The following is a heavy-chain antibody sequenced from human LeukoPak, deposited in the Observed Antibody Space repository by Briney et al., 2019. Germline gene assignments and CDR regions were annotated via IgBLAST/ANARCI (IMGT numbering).Heavy chain of an antibody. Sequence: GASVKVSCKASGYRFTTYDINWLRQASGQGLEWVGWMSPDSGNTGCAQKFQGRVTMTRNNPISTAYLELSSLTSEDTAVYYCARNPYGSGTWDVWSQGTTVTVSS. CDR1: GYRFTTYD. CDR3: ARNPYGSGTWDV. CDR2: MSPDSGNT. D-gene: IGHD3-10*01. V-gene: IGHV1-8*01. J-gene: IGHJ6*02.